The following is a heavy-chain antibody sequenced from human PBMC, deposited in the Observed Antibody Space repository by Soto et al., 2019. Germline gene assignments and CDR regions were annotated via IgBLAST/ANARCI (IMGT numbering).Heavy chain of an antibody. CDR1: GFTFNSYW. Sequence: EVQLVESGGGLVQPGGSLRLSCAASGFTFNSYWMHWVRQAPGKGLVWVSRVNGDGTTTNYEDSAKGRFAIYRDNAKNTLYLQVDSLRDDDTAVYFCARGIPGHYAVKVWGQATTVKVSS. CDR2: VNGDGTTT. V-gene: IGHV3-74*01. D-gene: IGHD5-18*01. CDR3: ARGIPGHYAVKV. J-gene: IGHJ6*02.